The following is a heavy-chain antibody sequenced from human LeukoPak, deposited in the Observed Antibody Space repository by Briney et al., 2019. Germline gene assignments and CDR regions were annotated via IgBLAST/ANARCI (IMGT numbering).Heavy chain of an antibody. D-gene: IGHD3-22*01. CDR1: GFSFSSYW. J-gene: IGHJ3*02. CDR2: IKPDGSDK. V-gene: IGHV3-7*01. CDR3: TRNYNNAFDI. Sequence: GESLRLSYGASGFSFSSYWMSWVRQAPGKGLERVANIKPDGSDKRYVDSVKGRFTISRDNAKNSLYLQMNSLRGDDTAVYYCTRNYNNAFDIWGQGTMVTVSS.